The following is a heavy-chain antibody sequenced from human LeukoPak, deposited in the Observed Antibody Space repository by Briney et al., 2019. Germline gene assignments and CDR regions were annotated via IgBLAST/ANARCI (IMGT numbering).Heavy chain of an antibody. Sequence: SSETLSLTCTVSGGSISSYYWSWIRQPPGKGLEWIGYTYNSGSSSYSPSFKSRVTISTDTPRNQFFLRLTSVTAADTAVYYCARSWGEGDAFDIWGQGTMVTVSS. J-gene: IGHJ3*02. CDR3: ARSWGEGDAFDI. D-gene: IGHD7-27*01. V-gene: IGHV4-59*12. CDR2: TYNSGSS. CDR1: GGSISSYY.